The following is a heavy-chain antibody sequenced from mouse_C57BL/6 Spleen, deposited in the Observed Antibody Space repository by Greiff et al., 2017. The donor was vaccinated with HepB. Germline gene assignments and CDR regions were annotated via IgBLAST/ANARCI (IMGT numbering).Heavy chain of an antibody. CDR3: AREGGTYGNYVAWFAY. CDR1: GYTFTDYY. V-gene: IGHV1-84*01. J-gene: IGHJ3*01. Sequence: QVQLQQSGPELVKPGASVKISCKASGYTFTDYYINWVKQRPGQGLEWIGWIYPGSGNTKYNEKFKGKATLTVDTSSSTAYMQLSSLTSEDSAVYFCAREGGTYGNYVAWFAYWGQGTLVTVSA. CDR2: IYPGSGNT. D-gene: IGHD2-1*01.